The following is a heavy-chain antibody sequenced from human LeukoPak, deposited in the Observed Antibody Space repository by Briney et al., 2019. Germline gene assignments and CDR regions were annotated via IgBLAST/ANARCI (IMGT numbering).Heavy chain of an antibody. Sequence: SETLSLTCTVSGGSISSYYWSWIRQPPGKGLEWIGYIYYSGSTNYNPSLKSRVTISVDTSKNQFSLKLSSVTAADTAVYYCARHYYDGSGYSWAFDIWGQGTMVTVSS. CDR2: IYYSGST. CDR1: GGSISSYY. V-gene: IGHV4-59*08. J-gene: IGHJ3*02. CDR3: ARHYYDGSGYSWAFDI. D-gene: IGHD3-22*01.